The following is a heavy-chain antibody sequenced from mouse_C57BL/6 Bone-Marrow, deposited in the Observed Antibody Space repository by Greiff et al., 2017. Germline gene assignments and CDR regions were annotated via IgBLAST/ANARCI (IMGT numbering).Heavy chain of an antibody. V-gene: IGHV1-80*01. J-gene: IGHJ2*01. Sequence: VKVVESGAELVKPGASVKISCKASGYAFSSYWMNWVKQRPGKGLEWIGQIYPGDGDTNDNGKFKGKATLTADKSSSTAYMQLSSLTSEDSAVYFCARRGLLGDYWGQGTTLTVSS. CDR2: IYPGDGDT. CDR3: ARRGLLGDY. CDR1: GYAFSSYW. D-gene: IGHD2-3*01.